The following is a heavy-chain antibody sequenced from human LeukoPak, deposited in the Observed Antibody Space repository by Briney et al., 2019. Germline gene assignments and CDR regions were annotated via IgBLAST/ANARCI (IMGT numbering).Heavy chain of an antibody. Sequence: PSETLSLTCTVSGGSISSSSYYWGWIRQPPGKGLEWIGSIYYSGSTYYNPSLKSRVTISVDTSKNQFSLKLSSVTAADTAVYYCARVVAAAVPYSHYYYYGMDVWGQGTTVTVSS. D-gene: IGHD6-13*01. CDR2: IYYSGST. CDR3: ARVVAAAVPYSHYYYYGMDV. CDR1: GGSISSSSYY. J-gene: IGHJ6*02. V-gene: IGHV4-39*01.